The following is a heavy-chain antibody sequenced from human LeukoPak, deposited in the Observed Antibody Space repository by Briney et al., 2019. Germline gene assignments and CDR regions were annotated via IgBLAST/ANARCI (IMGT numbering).Heavy chain of an antibody. CDR1: GGSFSGYY. Sequence: SETLSPTCAVYGGSFSGYYWSWIRQPPGKGLEWIGEINHSGSTNYNPSLKSRVTISVDTSKNQFSLKLSSVTAADTAVYYCARVVEGYYFDYWGQGTLVTVSS. CDR3: ARVVEGYYFDY. D-gene: IGHD2-2*01. J-gene: IGHJ4*02. V-gene: IGHV4-34*01. CDR2: INHSGST.